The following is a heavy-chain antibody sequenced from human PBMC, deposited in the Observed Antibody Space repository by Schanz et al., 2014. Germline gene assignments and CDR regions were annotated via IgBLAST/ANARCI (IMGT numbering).Heavy chain of an antibody. CDR2: IWYDENNK. J-gene: IGHJ5*02. D-gene: IGHD2-21*01. CDR1: GFTFSSYG. V-gene: IGHV3-33*01. CDR3: ARDLEGYDGGGGGFDP. Sequence: DLVESGGGLIQRGESLRLSCVASGFTFSSYGMHWVRQAPGKGLEWVAVIWYDENNKYYADSVKGRFTMSRDNSKNTLYLQMNSLRAEDTAVYYCARDLEGYDGGGGGFDPWGQGTLVTGSS.